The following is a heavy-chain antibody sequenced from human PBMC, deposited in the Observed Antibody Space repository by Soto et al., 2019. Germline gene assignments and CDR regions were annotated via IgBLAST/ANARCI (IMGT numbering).Heavy chain of an antibody. CDR2: IYTSGST. Sequence: SETLSLTCTVSGGSISSYYWSWIRQPAGKGLEWIGRIYTSGSTNYNPSLKSRVTMSVDTSKNQFSLKLSSVTAADTAVYYCARLADSSWYSNDFDYWGQGTLVTVSS. CDR1: GGSISSYY. V-gene: IGHV4-4*07. CDR3: ARLADSSWYSNDFDY. J-gene: IGHJ4*02. D-gene: IGHD6-13*01.